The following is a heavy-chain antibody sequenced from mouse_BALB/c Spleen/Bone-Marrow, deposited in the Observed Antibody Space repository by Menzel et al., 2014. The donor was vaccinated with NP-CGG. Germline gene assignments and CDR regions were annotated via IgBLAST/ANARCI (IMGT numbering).Heavy chain of an antibody. V-gene: IGHV1-26*01. J-gene: IGHJ2*01. CDR3: VSRDYWVYRFCL. CDR1: GYTFTDYY. Sequence: VQLQQSGPELVKPGTSVKMSCKASGYTFTDYYMKWVKHNNATSLEWIENINHNNGDTFYSQKFKVKDTLTVDKSSSTAYMQLNSLTSEDSAVYYCVSRDYWVYRFCLWGQGTTLTVSS. CDR2: INHNNGDT. D-gene: IGHD1-1*01.